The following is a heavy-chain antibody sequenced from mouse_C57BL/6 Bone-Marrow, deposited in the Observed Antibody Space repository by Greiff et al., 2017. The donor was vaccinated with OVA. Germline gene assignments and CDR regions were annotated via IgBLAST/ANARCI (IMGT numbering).Heavy chain of an antibody. CDR3: ARLTVVFDY. Sequence: VQLQQSGPELVKPGASVKISCKASGYTFTDYSMNWVKQSHGKSLEWIGDINPNNGGTSYNQKFKGKATLTVDKSSSTAYMELRSLTSEDSAVYYCARLTVVFDYWGQGTTLTVSS. CDR2: INPNNGGT. D-gene: IGHD1-1*01. CDR1: GYTFTDYS. J-gene: IGHJ2*01. V-gene: IGHV1-26*01.